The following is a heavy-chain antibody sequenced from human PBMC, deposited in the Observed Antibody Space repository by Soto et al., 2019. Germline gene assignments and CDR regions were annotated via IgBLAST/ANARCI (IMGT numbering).Heavy chain of an antibody. CDR3: VRAPPAYCSSTSCHDVGYYLDY. J-gene: IGHJ4*02. V-gene: IGHV3-23*01. CDR2: ISGSGGST. Sequence: GGSLRLSCAASGFTFSSYAMSWVRQAPGKGLEWVSAISGSGGSTYYADSLKGRFTSFRGNSKNTPYLQMNSLRAEDTAVYYCVRAPPAYCSSTSCHDVGYYLDYWGQGTLVTVSS. CDR1: GFTFSSYA. D-gene: IGHD2-2*01.